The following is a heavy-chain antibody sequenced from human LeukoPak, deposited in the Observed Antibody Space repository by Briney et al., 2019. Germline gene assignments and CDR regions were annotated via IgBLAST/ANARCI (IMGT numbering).Heavy chain of an antibody. D-gene: IGHD2-2*02. J-gene: IGHJ5*02. CDR3: ARAYCSSTSCYTGNWFDP. Sequence: GASVKVSCKASGYTFTGYYMHWVRQAPGQGLEWVGWINPNSGGTNYAQKFQGRVTMTRDTSISTAYMELSRLRSDDTAVYYCARAYCSSTSCYTGNWFDPWGQETLVTVSS. V-gene: IGHV1-2*02. CDR1: GYTFTGYY. CDR2: INPNSGGT.